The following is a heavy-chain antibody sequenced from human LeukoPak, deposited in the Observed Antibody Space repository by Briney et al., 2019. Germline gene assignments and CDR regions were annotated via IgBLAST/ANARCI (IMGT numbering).Heavy chain of an antibody. D-gene: IGHD6-13*01. Sequence: GGSLRLSCAASGFTVSSNYMSWVCQAPGKGLEWVSVSYSGGSSYYADSVKGRFTISRDNSKNTLYLQMNTLRAEDTAVYYCAKGPYSSSWYTRYYFDYWGQGTLVTVSS. CDR3: AKGPYSSSWYTRYYFDY. CDR2: SYSGGSS. CDR1: GFTVSSNY. J-gene: IGHJ4*02. V-gene: IGHV3-53*01.